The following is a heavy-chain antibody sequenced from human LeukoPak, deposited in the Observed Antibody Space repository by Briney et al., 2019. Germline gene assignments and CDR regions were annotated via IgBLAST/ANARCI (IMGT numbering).Heavy chain of an antibody. Sequence: SQTLSLTSTVSGGSISSYYWSWIRQPPGKGLEWTGYTYYSGSTNYNPSLKCRGTIAVDTAENQFSLRLSSVAAADTAVYYCARGVRWLQLCYFDYWGQGTLVTVSS. J-gene: IGHJ4*02. CDR2: TYYSGST. V-gene: IGHV4-59*01. CDR1: GGSISSYY. D-gene: IGHD5-24*01. CDR3: ARGVRWLQLCYFDY.